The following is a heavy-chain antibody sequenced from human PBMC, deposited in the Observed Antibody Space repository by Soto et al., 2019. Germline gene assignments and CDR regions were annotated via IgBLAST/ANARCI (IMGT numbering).Heavy chain of an antibody. J-gene: IGHJ4*02. CDR2: VSDDGSEQ. CDR1: GFSLRDYG. Sequence: GGSLRLSCAASGFSLRDYGMHWVRQAPGKGLEYVAAVSDDGSEQYYADSVRGRFTISRDNSKNTVSLQLDSLTTGDTAVYYCARDPTGGYFHYDYWGQGALVTVSS. V-gene: IGHV3-30*17. D-gene: IGHD1-26*01. CDR3: ARDPTGGYFHYDY.